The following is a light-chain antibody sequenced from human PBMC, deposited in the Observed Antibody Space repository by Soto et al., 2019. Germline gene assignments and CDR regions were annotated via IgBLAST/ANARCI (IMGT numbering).Light chain of an antibody. CDR3: QQYNSWPPT. Sequence: EIVMTQSPATLSVSPGERATLSCRASQSGSSDLAWYQQKPGQAPRLLIYGASTRATSIAARFSGSGSGTEFTLTITSLQSEDLGVYYCQQYNSWPPTFGGGTKVEIK. CDR2: GAS. V-gene: IGKV3-15*01. J-gene: IGKJ4*01. CDR1: QSGSSD.